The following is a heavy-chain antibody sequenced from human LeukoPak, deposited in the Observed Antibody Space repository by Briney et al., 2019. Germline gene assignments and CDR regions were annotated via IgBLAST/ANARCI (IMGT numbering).Heavy chain of an antibody. Sequence: QSGRSLTLSCAPSGFTFDDYAIHWVRPAPGKGLEGVSGVSWNSGSIGYADSVKGRFTISRNNAKNSLYLQMNSLTPEDTAFYYCAKDIAYDILTGYYAPRACFIWGEGKMVTVSS. D-gene: IGHD3-9*01. V-gene: IGHV3-9*01. CDR2: VSWNSGSI. CDR3: AKDIAYDILTGYYAPRACFI. J-gene: IGHJ3*02. CDR1: GFTFDDYA.